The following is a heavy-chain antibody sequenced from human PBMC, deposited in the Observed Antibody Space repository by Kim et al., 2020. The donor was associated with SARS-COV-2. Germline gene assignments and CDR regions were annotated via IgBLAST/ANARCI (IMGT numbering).Heavy chain of an antibody. CDR3: ARALYHSDTRVREALDP. D-gene: IGHD3-22*01. V-gene: IGHV3-30*03. Sequence: GGSLRLSCAASGFTFSNYAMHWVRQAPDPAKGLEWVAVISDGGSIQHYAESVKGRFTISRDNSKNTLSLQMNSLRGEDTARYYCARALYHSDTRVREALDPWGQGTLVTVSS. CDR1: GFTFSNYA. J-gene: IGHJ5*02. CDR2: ISDGGSIQ.